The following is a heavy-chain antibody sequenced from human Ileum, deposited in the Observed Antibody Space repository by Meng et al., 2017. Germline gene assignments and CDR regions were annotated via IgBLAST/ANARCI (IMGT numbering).Heavy chain of an antibody. CDR2: IIPIFGTA. D-gene: IGHD1-26*01. CDR3: ARDQLLGSFDAFDI. CDR1: GGTFSSYA. Sequence: SVKVSGKASGGTFSSYAISWVRQAPGQGLEWMGGIIPIFGTANYAQKFQGRVTITADESTSTAYMELSSLRSEDTAVYYCARDQLLGSFDAFDIWGQGTMVTVSS. V-gene: IGHV1-69*13. J-gene: IGHJ3*02.